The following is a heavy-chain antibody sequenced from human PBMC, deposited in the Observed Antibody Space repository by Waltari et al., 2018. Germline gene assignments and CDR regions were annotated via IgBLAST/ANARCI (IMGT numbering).Heavy chain of an antibody. CDR1: GFIVSSNY. Sequence: EVQLVESGGGLIQPGGSLRLSCAASGFIVSSNYMSWVRQAPGRGLVWVSLIYSGGRTYYAYSVKGRFTSSRDNSKNTLYLQMDSLSVEDTAVYYCARWQQWPVRAFDYWGQGTLVTVSS. D-gene: IGHD6-19*01. CDR3: ARWQQWPVRAFDY. CDR2: IYSGGRT. V-gene: IGHV3-53*01. J-gene: IGHJ4*02.